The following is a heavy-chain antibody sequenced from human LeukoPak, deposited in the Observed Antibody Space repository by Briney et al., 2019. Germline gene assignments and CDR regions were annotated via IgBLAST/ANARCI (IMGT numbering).Heavy chain of an antibody. J-gene: IGHJ4*02. CDR1: GFTFSSYA. CDR2: ISYDGSNK. D-gene: IGHD6-19*01. CDR3: ARVFYSSGWYGNFDY. Sequence: PGGSLTLSCAASGFTFSSYAMHWVRQAPAKGLEWVAVISYDGSNKYYADSVKGRFTISRDNSKNTLYLQMNSLRAEDTAVYYCARVFYSSGWYGNFDYWGQGTLVTVSS. V-gene: IGHV3-30*04.